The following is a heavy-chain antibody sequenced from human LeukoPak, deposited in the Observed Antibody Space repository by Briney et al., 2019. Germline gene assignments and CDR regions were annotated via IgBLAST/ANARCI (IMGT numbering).Heavy chain of an antibody. Sequence: GGSLRLSCAASGFTFSSYSMNWVRQAPGKGLEWVSSISSSSSYIYYADSMKGRFTISRDNAKNSLYLQMNSLRAEDTAVYYCARSPGYYFDYWGQGTLVTVSS. V-gene: IGHV3-21*01. CDR2: ISSSSSYI. CDR1: GFTFSSYS. J-gene: IGHJ4*02. CDR3: ARSPGYYFDY.